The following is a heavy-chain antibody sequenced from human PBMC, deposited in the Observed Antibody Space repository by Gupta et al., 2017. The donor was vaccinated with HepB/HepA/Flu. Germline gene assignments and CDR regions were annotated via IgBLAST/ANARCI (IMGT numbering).Heavy chain of an antibody. Sequence: QVQLVQSGAEVKKPGASVKVSCMASGYTFPSFGISWVRQAPGQGLEWIGWISAYNSNTNYAQKLQGRVTMTTDTSTSTAYMELRSLRSDDTAVYYCARGPQCSGGSCYSDYWGQGTLVTVSS. V-gene: IGHV1-18*01. J-gene: IGHJ4*02. D-gene: IGHD2-15*01. CDR3: ARGPQCSGGSCYSDY. CDR1: GYTFPSFG. CDR2: ISAYNSNT.